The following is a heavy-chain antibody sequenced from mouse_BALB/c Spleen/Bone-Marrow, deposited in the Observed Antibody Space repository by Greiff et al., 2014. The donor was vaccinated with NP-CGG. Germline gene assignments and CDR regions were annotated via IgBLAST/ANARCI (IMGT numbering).Heavy chain of an antibody. CDR3: ARDGYYVGFAY. CDR2: IDPYNGDT. V-gene: IGHV1S135*01. CDR1: GYSFTDYN. D-gene: IGHD2-3*01. Sequence: VQLKESGPELVKPGASVKVSCKASGYSFTDYNMYWVKQSHGKSLESIGYIDPYNGDTSYNQKSKGRATLTVDKSSNTAFMHLNSLTSEDSAVYYCARDGYYVGFAYWGQGTLVTVSA. J-gene: IGHJ3*01.